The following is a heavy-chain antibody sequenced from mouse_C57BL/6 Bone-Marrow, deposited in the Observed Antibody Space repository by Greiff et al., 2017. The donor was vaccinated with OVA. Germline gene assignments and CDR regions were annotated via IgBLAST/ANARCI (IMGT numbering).Heavy chain of an antibody. CDR3: ARRGSSYLYYAMDY. J-gene: IGHJ4*01. CDR2: IDPSDSYT. D-gene: IGHD1-1*01. Sequence: QVHVKQPGAELVMPGASVKLSCKASGYTFTSYWMHWVKQRPGQGLEWIGEIDPSDSYTNYNQKFKGKSTLTVDKSSSTAYMQLSSLTSEDSAVYYCARRGSSYLYYAMDYWGQGTSVTVSS. CDR1: GYTFTSYW. V-gene: IGHV1-69*01.